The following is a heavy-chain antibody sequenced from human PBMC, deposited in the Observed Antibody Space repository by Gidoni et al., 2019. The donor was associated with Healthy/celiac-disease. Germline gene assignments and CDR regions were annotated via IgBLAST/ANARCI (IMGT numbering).Heavy chain of an antibody. CDR3: ARLAVAGYLGERRAFDY. Sequence: QLQLQESGPGLVKPSETLSLTCTVSGGSISSSSYYWGWLRQPPGKGLEWIGSIYYSGSTYYNPSLKSRVTISVDTSKNQFSLKLSSVTAADTAVYYCARLAVAGYLGERRAFDYWGQGTLVTVSS. J-gene: IGHJ4*02. D-gene: IGHD6-19*01. CDR1: GGSISSSSYY. V-gene: IGHV4-39*01. CDR2: IYYSGST.